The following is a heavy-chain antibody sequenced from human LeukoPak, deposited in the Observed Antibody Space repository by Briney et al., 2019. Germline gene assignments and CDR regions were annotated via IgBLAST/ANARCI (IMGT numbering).Heavy chain of an antibody. CDR2: IYHSGST. J-gene: IGHJ3*02. D-gene: IGHD3-3*01. CDR3: ARRLVWGDSLFDAFDI. CDR1: GGSISSSNW. Sequence: SETLSLTCAVSGGSISSSNWWSWVRQPPGKGLEWIGEIYHSGSTNYNPSLKSRVTISVDTSKNQFSLKLSSVTAADTAVYYCARRLVWGDSLFDAFDIWGQGTMVSVSS. V-gene: IGHV4-4*02.